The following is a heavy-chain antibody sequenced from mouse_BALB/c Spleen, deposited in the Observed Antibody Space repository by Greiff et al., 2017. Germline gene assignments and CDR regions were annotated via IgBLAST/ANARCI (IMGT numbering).Heavy chain of an antibody. CDR1: GFAFSSYD. Sequence: EVKLVESGGGLVKPGGSLKLSCAASGFAFSSYDMSWVRQTPEKRLEWVAYISSGGGSTYYPDTVKGRFTISRDNAKNTLYLQMSSLKSEDTAMYYCARRGYGNCYAMDYWGQGTSVTVSS. D-gene: IGHD2-1*01. CDR3: ARRGYGNCYAMDY. CDR2: ISSGGGST. V-gene: IGHV5-12-1*01. J-gene: IGHJ4*01.